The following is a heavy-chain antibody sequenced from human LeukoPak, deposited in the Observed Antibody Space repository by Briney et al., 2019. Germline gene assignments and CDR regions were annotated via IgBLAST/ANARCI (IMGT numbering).Heavy chain of an antibody. D-gene: IGHD2-2*01. V-gene: IGHV3-23*01. CDR1: GFTFSSYA. Sequence: PGGSLRLSCAASGFTFSSYAMSWVRQAPGKGLEWVSAISGSGGSTHYADSVKGRFTISRDNSKNTLYLQMNSLRAEDTAVYYCAKDYQSPNIVVVLHMDVWGKGTTVTVSS. CDR3: AKDYQSPNIVVVLHMDV. CDR2: ISGSGGST. J-gene: IGHJ6*03.